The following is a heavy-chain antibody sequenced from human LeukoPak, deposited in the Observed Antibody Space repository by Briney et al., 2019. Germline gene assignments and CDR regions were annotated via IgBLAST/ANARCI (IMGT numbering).Heavy chain of an antibody. D-gene: IGHD3-22*01. J-gene: IGHJ4*02. CDR2: ISGSGGST. V-gene: IGHV3-23*01. CDR3: AKGYYYDSSGFLYFDY. CDR1: GFTFSSYA. Sequence: GGSLRLSCAASGFTFSSYAMSWVRQAPGKGLERVSAISGSGGSTYYADSVKGRFTISRDNSKNTLYLQMNSLRAEDTAVYYCAKGYYYDSSGFLYFDYWGQGTLVTVSS.